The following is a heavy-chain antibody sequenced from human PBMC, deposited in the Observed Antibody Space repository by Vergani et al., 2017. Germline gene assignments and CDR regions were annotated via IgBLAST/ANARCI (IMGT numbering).Heavy chain of an antibody. CDR3: ARDSPWQWELLGHWFDP. D-gene: IGHD1-26*01. CDR2: INWNGGST. V-gene: IGHV3-20*04. Sequence: EVQLVESGGGVVRPGGSLRLSCAASGFTFDDYGMSLVRPAPGKGLEWVSGINWNGGSTGYADSVKGRFTISRDNAKNSLYLQMNSLRAEDTALYYCARDSPWQWELLGHWFDPWGQGTLVTVSS. J-gene: IGHJ5*02. CDR1: GFTFDDYG.